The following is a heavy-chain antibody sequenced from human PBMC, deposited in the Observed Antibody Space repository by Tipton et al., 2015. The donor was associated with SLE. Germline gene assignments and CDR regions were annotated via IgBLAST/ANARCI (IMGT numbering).Heavy chain of an antibody. CDR1: GFTFSSYA. V-gene: IGHV3-48*03. D-gene: IGHD4-23*01. J-gene: IGHJ4*02. Sequence: SLRLSCAASGFTFSSYAMSWVRQAPGKGLEWVSYISSSGSTIYYADSVKGRFTISRDNAKSSLYLQMNSLRAEDTAVYYCARDNGGNYFDYWGQGTLVTVSS. CDR3: ARDNGGNYFDY. CDR2: ISSSGSTI.